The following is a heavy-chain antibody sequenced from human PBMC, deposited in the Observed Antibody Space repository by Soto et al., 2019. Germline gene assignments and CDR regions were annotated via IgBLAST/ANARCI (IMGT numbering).Heavy chain of an antibody. J-gene: IGHJ4*02. Sequence: PGGSLRLSCAASGYTFSDHHMDWVRQAPGEGLEWVARCRNKAYSHTTEYAASVKGRFTISRDDSKSSLYLQMDSLRVDVTAVYYCTSPRGDHRYLDYWGQGAMVTVSS. CDR1: GYTFSDHH. CDR3: TSPRGDHRYLDY. V-gene: IGHV3-72*01. D-gene: IGHD2-21*02. CDR2: CRNKAYSHTT.